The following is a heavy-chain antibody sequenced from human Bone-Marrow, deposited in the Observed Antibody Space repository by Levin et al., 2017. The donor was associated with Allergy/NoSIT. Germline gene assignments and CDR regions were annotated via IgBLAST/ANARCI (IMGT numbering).Heavy chain of an antibody. D-gene: IGHD6-19*01. V-gene: IGHV3-48*01. J-gene: IGHJ4*02. CDR1: GFTLTTYS. Sequence: GGSLRLSCVASGFTLTTYSMNWVRQAPGKGLEWIAYIRGTGGAIDYADSVKGRFTLSRDDAKNLVYLEMNNLRSDDSAVYYCARGRLSKYYFDYWGQGIRVTVSS. CDR3: ARGRLSKYYFDY. CDR2: IRGTGGAI.